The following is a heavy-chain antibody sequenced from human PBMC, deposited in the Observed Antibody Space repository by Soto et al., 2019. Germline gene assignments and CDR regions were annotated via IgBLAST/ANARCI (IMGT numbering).Heavy chain of an antibody. Sequence: GGSLRLSCAASGFTFSSYAMHWVRQAPGKGLEWVAVISYDGSNKYYADSVKGRFTLSRDNTKNTLYLQMNSLRAEDTAVYYCARTFCGGDCYSADYWGQGTLVTVSS. J-gene: IGHJ4*02. CDR2: ISYDGSNK. CDR3: ARTFCGGDCYSADY. CDR1: GFTFSSYA. D-gene: IGHD2-21*02. V-gene: IGHV3-30-3*01.